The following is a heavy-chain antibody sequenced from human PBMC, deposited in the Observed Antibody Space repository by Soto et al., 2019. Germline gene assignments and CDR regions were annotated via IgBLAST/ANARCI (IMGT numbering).Heavy chain of an antibody. V-gene: IGHV5-51*01. CDR3: ARWSLGDYDWNYGRLDY. CDR2: IYPGDPDT. J-gene: IGHJ4*02. D-gene: IGHD1-7*01. Sequence: GESLKISCKGSGYSFTSYWIGWVRQMPGKGLEWMGIIYPGDPDTRYSPSFQGQVTISADKSISTAYLQWSSLKASDTAMYYCARWSLGDYDWNYGRLDYWGQGTLVTVSS. CDR1: GYSFTSYW.